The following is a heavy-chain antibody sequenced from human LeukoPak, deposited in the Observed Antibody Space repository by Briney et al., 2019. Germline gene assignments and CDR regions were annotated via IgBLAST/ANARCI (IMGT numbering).Heavy chain of an antibody. V-gene: IGHV3-7*01. CDR3: ARDRRAIFGVAPLDY. D-gene: IGHD3-3*01. Sequence: GGSLRLSCAASGFTFNSYWMSWVRQAPGKGLEWVANIKQDGSEKYYVDSVKGRFTISRDNAKNSLYLQMNSLRAEDTAVYYCARDRRAIFGVAPLDYWGQGTLVTVSS. CDR2: IKQDGSEK. J-gene: IGHJ4*02. CDR1: GFTFNSYW.